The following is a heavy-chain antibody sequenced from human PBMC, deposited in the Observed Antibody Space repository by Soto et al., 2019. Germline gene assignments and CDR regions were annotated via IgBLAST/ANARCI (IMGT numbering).Heavy chain of an antibody. V-gene: IGHV3-30*18. CDR3: AKRRGDHSTYSWVIDV. D-gene: IGHD4-4*01. CDR1: GFTFRNYG. CDR2: ISYDGSHK. J-gene: IGHJ6*04. Sequence: QVQLVESGGGVVQPGRSLRLSCAASGFTFRNYGMHWVRQAPGKGLVWVTVISYDGSHKYYADSVKGRFTISRDNSKNTGDLEMNSLRDKDTAVYYCAKRRGDHSTYSWVIDVWGKGNTVTFSS.